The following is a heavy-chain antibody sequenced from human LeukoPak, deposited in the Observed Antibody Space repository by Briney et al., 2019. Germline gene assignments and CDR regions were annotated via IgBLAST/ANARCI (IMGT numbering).Heavy chain of an antibody. Sequence: PGGSLRLSCAASGFIFNNYDMHWVRQTTGKGLEWVSAIGIAGDTYYPGSVKGRFTISRENAKNSLYLQMNSLRAGDTAVYYCARAQTRGPGIYYLSFDIWGQGTMVTVSS. V-gene: IGHV3-13*04. J-gene: IGHJ3*02. D-gene: IGHD1-26*01. CDR1: GFIFNNYD. CDR3: ARAQTRGPGIYYLSFDI. CDR2: IGIAGDT.